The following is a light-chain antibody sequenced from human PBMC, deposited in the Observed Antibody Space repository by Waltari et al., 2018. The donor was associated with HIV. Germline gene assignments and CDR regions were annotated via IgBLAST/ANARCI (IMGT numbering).Light chain of an antibody. CDR3: LLYRASGRV. Sequence: QPVVLQEPSFSVSPGGTITLTLGLSSGPASSAYSPSWYQQTTAQPPRTLIYNTDPRSSGVPDRFSGSIVGNKAALTITGAQSEDESDYYCLLYRASGRVFGGGTRLTVL. J-gene: IGLJ3*02. V-gene: IGLV8-61*01. CDR1: SGPASSAYS. CDR2: NTD.